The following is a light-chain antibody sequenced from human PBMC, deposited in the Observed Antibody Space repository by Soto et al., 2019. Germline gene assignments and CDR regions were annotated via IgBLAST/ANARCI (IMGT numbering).Light chain of an antibody. CDR3: HQYRT. J-gene: IGKJ1*01. CDR1: HSLSSW. V-gene: IGKV1-5*03. CDR2: KAS. Sequence: DIQMTQSPSTLSASVGDRVTITCRASHSLSSWLAWYQQKPGKAPKLLIYKASTLESGVPSRFSGRGSGTEFTLTISSLQPDDLATDYCHQYRTFGQGTKVELK.